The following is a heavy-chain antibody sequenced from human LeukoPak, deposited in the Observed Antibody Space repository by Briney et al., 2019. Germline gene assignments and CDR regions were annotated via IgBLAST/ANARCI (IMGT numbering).Heavy chain of an antibody. D-gene: IGHD6-19*01. J-gene: IGHJ4*02. Sequence: AGSLRLYCAASGFTFSSYSMNWVRQAPGKGLEWVSSISSSSSYIYYADSVKGRFTISRDNAKNSLYLQMNSLRAEDTAVYYCARGVGIAVAGTYFDYWGQGTLVTVSS. CDR2: ISSSSSYI. CDR1: GFTFSSYS. CDR3: ARGVGIAVAGTYFDY. V-gene: IGHV3-21*01.